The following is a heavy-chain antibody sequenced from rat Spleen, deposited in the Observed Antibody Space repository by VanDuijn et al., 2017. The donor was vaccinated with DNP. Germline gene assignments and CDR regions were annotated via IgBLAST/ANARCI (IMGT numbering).Heavy chain of an antibody. J-gene: IGHJ3*01. Sequence: EVQLVESGGGSVQPGRSMKLSCAASGFTFSSFPMAWVRQAPTKGLDWVATISNTGDSTYYRDSVRGRFTISRDNGESSLYLQTNSLWSEDTATYYCVRPTTGAFAYWGQGTLVTVSS. CDR1: GFTFSSFP. CDR2: ISNTGDST. V-gene: IGHV5-46*01. D-gene: IGHD1-4*01. CDR3: VRPTTGAFAY.